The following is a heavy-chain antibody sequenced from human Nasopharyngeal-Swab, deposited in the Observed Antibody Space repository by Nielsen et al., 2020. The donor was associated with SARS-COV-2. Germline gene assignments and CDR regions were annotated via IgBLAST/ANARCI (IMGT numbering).Heavy chain of an antibody. V-gene: IGHV3-15*01. Sequence: WIRQPPGKGLEWDGRIKSKTDGGTTDYAAPVKGRFTISRDDSKNTLYLQMNSLKTEDTAVYYCTTDLMYCSSTSCYSFDYWGQGTLVTVSS. D-gene: IGHD2-2*01. CDR3: TTDLMYCSSTSCYSFDY. J-gene: IGHJ4*02. CDR2: IKSKTDGGTT.